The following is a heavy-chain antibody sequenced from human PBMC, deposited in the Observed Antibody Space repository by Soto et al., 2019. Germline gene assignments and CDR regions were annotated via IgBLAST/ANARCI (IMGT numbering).Heavy chain of an antibody. V-gene: IGHV3-33*01. J-gene: IGHJ5*02. CDR1: GFTFSSYG. CDR2: IWYDGSNK. D-gene: IGHD6-13*01. Sequence: GGSLRLSCAASGFTFSSYGMHWVRQAPGKGLEWVAVIWYDGSNKYYADSVKGRFTISRDNSKNTLYLQMNSLRAEDTAVYYCARDPEPLAAAGTNWFDPWGQGTLVTVS. CDR3: ARDPEPLAAAGTNWFDP.